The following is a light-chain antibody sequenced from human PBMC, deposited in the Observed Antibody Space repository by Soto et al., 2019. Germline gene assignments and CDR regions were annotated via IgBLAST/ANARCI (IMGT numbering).Light chain of an antibody. CDR2: DAS. CDR3: QQYGSSVT. CDR1: QTIRTS. V-gene: IGKV3-20*01. J-gene: IGKJ4*01. Sequence: IVMTQSPDTLSLSPGERATLSCRASQTIRTSLAWYQQRPGQAPRLLIFDASRKTFGVPDRFTGSGSGTDFPLTINRLEHEDFVVYFCQQYGSSVTFGGGTKVEIK.